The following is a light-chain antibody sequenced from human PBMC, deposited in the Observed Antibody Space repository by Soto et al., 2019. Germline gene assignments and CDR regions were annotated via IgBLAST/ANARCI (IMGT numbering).Light chain of an antibody. Sequence: EIVMTQSPATLSVSPGGRATLSCRASQSISDTLAWYQQKPGQAPRLLIHGASTRATGFPARFSGSGSGTDFTLTISSLQSEDFAVYYCQHYVTSPLTFGGGTKVEIK. CDR1: QSISDT. J-gene: IGKJ4*01. CDR2: GAS. V-gene: IGKV3-15*01. CDR3: QHYVTSPLT.